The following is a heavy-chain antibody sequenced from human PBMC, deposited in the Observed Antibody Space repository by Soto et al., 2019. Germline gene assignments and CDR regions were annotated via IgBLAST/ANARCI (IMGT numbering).Heavy chain of an antibody. CDR1: GYTLTELS. V-gene: IGHV1-24*01. Sequence: GAAVKVSCKVSGYTLTELSMHWVRQAPGKGLEWMGGFDPEDGETIYAQKFQGRVTMTEDTSTDTAYMELSSLRSEDTAVYYCATASDTGNYIPDYWGQGTLVTVSS. CDR2: FDPEDGET. CDR3: ATASDTGNYIPDY. D-gene: IGHD1-7*01. J-gene: IGHJ4*02.